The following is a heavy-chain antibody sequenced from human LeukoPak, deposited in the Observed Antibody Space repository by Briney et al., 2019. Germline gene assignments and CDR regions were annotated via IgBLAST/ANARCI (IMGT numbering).Heavy chain of an antibody. V-gene: IGHV3-7*03. D-gene: IGHD3-10*01. J-gene: IGHJ4*02. Sequence: GGSLRLSCAASGFTFSDYWMSWVRQAPGKGLEWVANIKQDGSEKYYVDSEKGRFTISRDNAKNSLYLQMNSLRAEDTAVYYCAKGPIYYGSGSYYSPPYWGQGTLVTVSS. CDR1: GFTFSDYW. CDR2: IKQDGSEK. CDR3: AKGPIYYGSGSYYSPPY.